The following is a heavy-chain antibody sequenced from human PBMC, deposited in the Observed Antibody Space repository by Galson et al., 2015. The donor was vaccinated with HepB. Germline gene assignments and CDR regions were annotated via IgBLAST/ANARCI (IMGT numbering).Heavy chain of an antibody. D-gene: IGHD4-17*01. Sequence: SLRLSCAASGFTFSSYAMHWVRQAPGKGLEWVAVISYDGSNKYYADSVKGRFTISRDNSKNTLYLQMNSLRAEDTAVYYCARAYGDYARPSLYYFDYWGQGTLVTVSS. CDR3: ARAYGDYARPSLYYFDY. CDR2: ISYDGSNK. V-gene: IGHV3-30*04. CDR1: GFTFSSYA. J-gene: IGHJ4*02.